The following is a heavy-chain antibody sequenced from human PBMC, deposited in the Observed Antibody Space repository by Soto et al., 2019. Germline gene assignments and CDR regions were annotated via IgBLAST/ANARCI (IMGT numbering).Heavy chain of an antibody. Sequence: ASVKVSCKSFDNTFTYYGINWVRQAPGQGLEWLGWISGYNANTKEAQKFQDRVSMTAETSTRTAYLEVRRLTSDDTGVYFCAAPGRNRFGMDVWVQGTTVTVPS. CDR1: DNTFTYYG. D-gene: IGHD6-13*01. CDR2: ISGYNANT. J-gene: IGHJ6*02. V-gene: IGHV1-18*01. CDR3: AAPGRNRFGMDV.